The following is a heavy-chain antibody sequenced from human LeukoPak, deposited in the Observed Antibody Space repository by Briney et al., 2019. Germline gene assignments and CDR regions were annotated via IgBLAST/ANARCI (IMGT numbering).Heavy chain of an antibody. CDR2: IIPFLGEV. CDR3: SPCGHAYDWFGP. J-gene: IGHJ5*02. V-gene: IGHV1-69*04. CDR1: GATLNIGHA. D-gene: IGHD5-12*01. Sequence: ASVKVSCKAFGATLNIGHAFIWARQAPGQGLQWMGRIIPFLGEVNYAQNFQGRVSFTADKSTATMYMEMKSLRLDDTAIYYCSPCGHAYDWFGPWGQGTLVTVSS.